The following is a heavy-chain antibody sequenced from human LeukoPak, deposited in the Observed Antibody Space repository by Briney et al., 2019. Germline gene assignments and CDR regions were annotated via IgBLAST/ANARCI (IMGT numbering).Heavy chain of an antibody. CDR2: IYYSGSP. J-gene: IGHJ4*02. Sequence: SETLSLTCTVSGGSISSYYWSWIRRPPGKGLEWIGHIYYSGSPNYNPSLKSRVTISVDTSKNQFSLKLSSVTAADTAVYYCARPEYSSSSVIDYWGQGTLVTVSS. CDR3: ARPEYSSSSVIDY. CDR1: GGSISSYY. V-gene: IGHV4-59*08. D-gene: IGHD6-6*01.